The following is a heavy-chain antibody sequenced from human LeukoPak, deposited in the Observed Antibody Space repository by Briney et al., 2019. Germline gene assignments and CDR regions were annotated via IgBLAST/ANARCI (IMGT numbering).Heavy chain of an antibody. CDR3: ARDGAWQWLSI. CDR1: GFTFSNVW. J-gene: IGHJ3*02. V-gene: IGHV3-7*01. D-gene: IGHD6-19*01. CDR2: IKQDESEK. Sequence: TGGSLRLSCAASGFTFSNVWMSWVRQAPGKGLEWVANIKQDESEKYYVDSVKGRFTISRDNAKNSLYLQMSSLRAEDTAVYYCARDGAWQWLSIWGQGTMVTVSS.